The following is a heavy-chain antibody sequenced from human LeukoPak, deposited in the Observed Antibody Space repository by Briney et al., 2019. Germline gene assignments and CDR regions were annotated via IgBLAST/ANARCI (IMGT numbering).Heavy chain of an antibody. D-gene: IGHD3-22*01. CDR2: IKQDGSEK. CDR3: ARAIRQGGYYFGLDY. Sequence: GGPLRLSCAASGFTFSSYWMSWVRQAPGKGLEWVANIKQDGSEKYYVASVKGRFTISRDNAKNSLYLQMNSLRAEDTAVYYCARAIRQGGYYFGLDYWGQGTLVTVSS. V-gene: IGHV3-7*04. CDR1: GFTFSSYW. J-gene: IGHJ4*02.